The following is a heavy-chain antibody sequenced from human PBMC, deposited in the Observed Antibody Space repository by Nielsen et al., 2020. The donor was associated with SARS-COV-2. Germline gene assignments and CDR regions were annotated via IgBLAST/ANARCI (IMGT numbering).Heavy chain of an antibody. D-gene: IGHD3-3*01. V-gene: IGHV4-61*01. CDR1: SGSVSSGSHY. J-gene: IGHJ6*02. CDR2: IYNSEST. CDR3: ARERVGGITIFGVVTRYGMDV. Sequence: SETLSLTCTVSSGSVSSGSHYWSWIRQPPGKGLEWIGYIYNSESTNYNPSLKSRVTISVDTSKNQFSLKLSSVTAADTALYYCARERVGGITIFGVVTRYGMDVWGQGTTVTVSS.